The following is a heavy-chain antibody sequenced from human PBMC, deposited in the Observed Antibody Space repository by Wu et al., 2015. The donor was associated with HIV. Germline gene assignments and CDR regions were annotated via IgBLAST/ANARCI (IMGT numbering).Heavy chain of an antibody. CDR1: GDTFSSYA. V-gene: IGHV1-69*13. Sequence: QVHLVQSGAEVKKPGSSVKVSCKASGDTFSSYAINWVRQAPGQGLEWMGRIIPIFRTANYAQKFQGRVTITADESTSTAYMELRSLRSEDTAVYFCTRDSDIVVVAAPTPGAFDIWGQGTMVTVSS. CDR2: IIPIFRTA. CDR3: TRDSDIVVVAAPTPGAFDI. D-gene: IGHD2-15*01. J-gene: IGHJ3*02.